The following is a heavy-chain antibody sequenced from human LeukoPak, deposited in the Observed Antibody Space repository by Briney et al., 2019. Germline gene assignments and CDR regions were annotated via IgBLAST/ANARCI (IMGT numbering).Heavy chain of an antibody. V-gene: IGHV4-59*08. CDR3: ARRFRRIAVAGTGFDY. D-gene: IGHD6-19*01. J-gene: IGHJ4*02. CDR1: GGSISSYY. CDR2: IRDSGTT. Sequence: SETLSLTCTVSGGSISSYYWHWIRQPPGKGLEWIAYIRDSGTTNYNPSLKSRVTISVDTSKNQFSLKLSSVTAADTAVYYCARRFRRIAVAGTGFDYWGQGTLVTVSS.